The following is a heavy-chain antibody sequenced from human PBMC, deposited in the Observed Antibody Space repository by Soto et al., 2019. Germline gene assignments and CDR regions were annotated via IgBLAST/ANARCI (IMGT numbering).Heavy chain of an antibody. CDR2: MYNTGST. Sequence: SETLSLTCTVSGVSISGYYWSWIRHPPGKGLEWIGYMYNTGSTVYNPSFKSRVTISVDTSKNQFSLKLNSVTAADTAVYYCARDLWGYCGTDCYPLDVWGQGTTVT. V-gene: IGHV4-59*01. D-gene: IGHD2-21*02. J-gene: IGHJ6*02. CDR1: GVSISGYY. CDR3: ARDLWGYCGTDCYPLDV.